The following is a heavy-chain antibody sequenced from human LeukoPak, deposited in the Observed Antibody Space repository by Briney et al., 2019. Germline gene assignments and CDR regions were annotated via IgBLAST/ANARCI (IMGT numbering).Heavy chain of an antibody. Sequence: GGSLRLSCSVSGFTFSTYVMHWVRQAPGKGLEYVSAISSNGDNTYYADSVKGRSTISRDNSKNTLYLQMSSLRADDTAVYYCVRGTGYWGQGTLVTVSS. V-gene: IGHV3-64D*06. J-gene: IGHJ4*02. CDR1: GFTFSTYV. CDR2: ISSNGDNT. CDR3: VRGTGY.